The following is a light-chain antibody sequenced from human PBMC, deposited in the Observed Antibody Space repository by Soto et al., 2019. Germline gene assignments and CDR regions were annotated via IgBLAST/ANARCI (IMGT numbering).Light chain of an antibody. V-gene: IGKV1-5*01. CDR2: DAS. CDR3: QQYKSSPV. J-gene: IGKJ1*01. CDR1: QSIGTW. Sequence: DIQMTQSPSTLSASVGDRVTITCRASQSIGTWLAWYQQKLGKAPKLLIYDASSLESGVPSRFLGSGSGTAFTLTISSLQPHDSATYYCQQYKSSPVFGQGTKVEIK.